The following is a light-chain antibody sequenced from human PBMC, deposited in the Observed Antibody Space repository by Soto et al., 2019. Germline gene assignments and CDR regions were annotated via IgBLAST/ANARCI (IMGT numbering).Light chain of an antibody. Sequence: QSVLTQPPSASGAPGQWVTISCSGGSSNIAINTVNWYLQLPGTVPKLLIYINNQRPSGVSDRFSGSKSGTSASLAITGLQSEDEGDYYCAAWDDSVNGWVFGGGTKLTVL. J-gene: IGLJ3*02. CDR2: INN. V-gene: IGLV1-44*01. CDR3: AAWDDSVNGWV. CDR1: SSNIAINT.